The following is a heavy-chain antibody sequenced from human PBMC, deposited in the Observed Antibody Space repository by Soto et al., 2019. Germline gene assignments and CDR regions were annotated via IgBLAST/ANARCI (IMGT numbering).Heavy chain of an antibody. CDR3: ARHGGYYFDY. D-gene: IGHD3-16*01. CDR2: IGHGGP. J-gene: IGHJ4*02. Sequence: LSLTCAVYGGSFSGFYWSWIRQPPGKGLEWIGEIGHGGPIYNPSLETRVTISEDSSNNQFSLRVNSVTAADTAEYYCARHGGYYFDYWGQRAPVTVSS. V-gene: IGHV4-34*01. CDR1: GGSFSGFY.